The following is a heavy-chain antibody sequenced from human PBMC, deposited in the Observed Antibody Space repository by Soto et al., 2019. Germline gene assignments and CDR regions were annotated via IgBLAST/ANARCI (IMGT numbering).Heavy chain of an antibody. J-gene: IGHJ4*02. CDR3: ARGPSGDKVDS. CDR2: IYNGGST. V-gene: IGHV4-30-4*01. CDR1: GGSISTVNYW. D-gene: IGHD7-27*01. Sequence: QVQLQESGPGLVKPSQTLSLTCTVSGGSISTVNYWWSWIRQSPDMGLEWIGHIYNGGSTYNNPSPERRVTMSVDPSKNQLALTWSSVSAADTAVYYCARGPSGDKVDSWGQGTLVTVSS.